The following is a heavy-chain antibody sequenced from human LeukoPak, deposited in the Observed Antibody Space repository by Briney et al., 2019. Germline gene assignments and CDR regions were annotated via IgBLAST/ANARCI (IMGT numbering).Heavy chain of an antibody. CDR2: INHSGST. CDR1: GGSFSGYY. D-gene: IGHD3-10*01. Sequence: SETPSLTCAVYGGSFSGYYWSWIRQPPGKGLEWIGEINHSGSTNYNPSLKSRATISVDTSKNQFSLKLSSVTAADTAVYYCARGSGPDYWGQGTLVTVSS. J-gene: IGHJ4*02. CDR3: ARGSGPDY. V-gene: IGHV4-34*01.